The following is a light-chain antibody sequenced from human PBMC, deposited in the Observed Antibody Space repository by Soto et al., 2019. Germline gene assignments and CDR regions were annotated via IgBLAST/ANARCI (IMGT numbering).Light chain of an antibody. CDR2: DVS. V-gene: IGLV2-11*01. Sequence: QLVLTHPRSMSRPPGRSVALSCTGTSSSVGGYSYVSWYQHHPGKAPKLMIYDVSKRPSGVPDRFSGSKSGNTASLTISWLQAEEEADYYSCSYAGSYTYVYGTGTKFTVL. CDR3: CSYAGSYTYV. J-gene: IGLJ1*01. CDR1: SSSVGGYSY.